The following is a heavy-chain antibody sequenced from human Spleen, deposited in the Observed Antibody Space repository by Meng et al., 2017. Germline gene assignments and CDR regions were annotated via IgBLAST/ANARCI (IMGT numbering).Heavy chain of an antibody. J-gene: IGHJ4*02. CDR2: ISWDGGST. CDR1: GFTFDDYT. CDR3: AKSYYGSGIGY. V-gene: IGHV3-43*01. D-gene: IGHD3-10*01. Sequence: VQLGGSGGVGVQPGGSLRLSCAASGFTFDDYTMHWVRQAPGKGLEWVSLISWDGGSTYYADSVKGRFTISRDNSKNSLYLQMNSPRTEDTALYYCAKSYYGSGIGYWGQGTLVTVSS.